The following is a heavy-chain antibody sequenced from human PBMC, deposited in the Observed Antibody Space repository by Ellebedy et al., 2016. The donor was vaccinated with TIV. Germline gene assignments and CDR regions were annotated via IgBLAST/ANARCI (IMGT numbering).Heavy chain of an antibody. V-gene: IGHV3-9*01. J-gene: IGHJ4*02. CDR1: GFTFDDYA. CDR3: AKDSSGTYYSDFDY. CDR2: ISWNSGSI. Sequence: SLKISXAASGFTFDDYAMHWVRQAPGKGLEWVSGISWNSGSIGYADSVKGRFTISRDNAKNSLYLQMNSLRAEDTALYYCAKDSSGTYYSDFDYWGQGTLVTVSS. D-gene: IGHD3-10*01.